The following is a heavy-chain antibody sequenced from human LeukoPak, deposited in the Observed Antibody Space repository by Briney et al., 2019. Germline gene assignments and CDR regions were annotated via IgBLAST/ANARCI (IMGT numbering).Heavy chain of an antibody. CDR1: GGSFSGYY. J-gene: IGHJ5*02. Sequence: SETLSLTCAVYGGSFSGYYWSWICQPPGKGLEWIGEINHSGSTIYNPYLKRRVAISVDTSKNQFSLKLGSVTAAGTAVYYCARECCSSTSCYAWWFDPWGQGTLVTVSS. CDR3: ARECCSSTSCYAWWFDP. CDR2: INHSGST. D-gene: IGHD2-2*01. V-gene: IGHV4-34*01.